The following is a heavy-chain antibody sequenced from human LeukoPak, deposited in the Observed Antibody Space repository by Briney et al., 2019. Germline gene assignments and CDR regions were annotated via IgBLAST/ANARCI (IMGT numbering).Heavy chain of an antibody. CDR1: GGSISRGGYS. V-gene: IGHV4-30-2*06. D-gene: IGHD6-19*01. Sequence: SETLSLTCGVSGGSISRGGYSWGWIRQSPRKGLEWIGYIYHTGITHYNPSLKSRLTISMDKSTNKFSLNLTSVSAAATAVYYCVRLHKTRGEATGWYYFDTWGPGTQVTVSS. CDR2: IYHTGIT. J-gene: IGHJ4*02. CDR3: VRLHKTRGEATGWYYFDT.